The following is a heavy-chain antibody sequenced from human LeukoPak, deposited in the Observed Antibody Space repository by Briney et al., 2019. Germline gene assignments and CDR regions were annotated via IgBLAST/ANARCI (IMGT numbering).Heavy chain of an antibody. V-gene: IGHV3-43*02. J-gene: IGHJ4*02. CDR2: ISGDSDNK. CDR3: AIAYESGSFYRAFAY. CDR1: GFNVAAYA. Sequence: GGSLRLSCAASGFNVAAYAMYWVRQPPGKNLEWVSLISGDSDNKYSAASVKGRFAISRDNSKNSLYLQMNSLTTEDTALYYCAIAYESGSFYRAFAYWGQGALVTVSS. D-gene: IGHD3-10*01.